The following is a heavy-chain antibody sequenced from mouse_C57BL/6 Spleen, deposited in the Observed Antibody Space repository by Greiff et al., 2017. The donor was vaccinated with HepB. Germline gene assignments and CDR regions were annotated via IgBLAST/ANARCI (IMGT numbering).Heavy chain of an antibody. J-gene: IGHJ3*01. CDR1: GYTFTDYN. CDR3: ARSSREMFAY. Sequence: EVQLQESGPELVKPGASVKIPCKASGYTFTDYNMDWVKQSHGKSLEWIGDINPNNGGTIYNQKFKGKATLTVDKSSSTAYMELRSLTSEDTAVYYCARSSREMFAYWGQGTLVTVSA. V-gene: IGHV1-18*01. CDR2: INPNNGGT.